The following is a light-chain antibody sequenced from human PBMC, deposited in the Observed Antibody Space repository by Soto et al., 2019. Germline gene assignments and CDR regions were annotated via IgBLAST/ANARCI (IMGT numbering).Light chain of an antibody. V-gene: IGKV3-15*01. CDR1: QSVSSN. Sequence: ETVMTQSPATLSVSPGERATLSCRASQSVSSNLAWYQQKPGQAPRHLIYGASTRATGIPARFSGSGSGTEFTLTISILHSEDFAVYYCQQYNKWPPRYTFGQGTKLEIK. CDR2: GAS. J-gene: IGKJ2*01. CDR3: QQYNKWPPRYT.